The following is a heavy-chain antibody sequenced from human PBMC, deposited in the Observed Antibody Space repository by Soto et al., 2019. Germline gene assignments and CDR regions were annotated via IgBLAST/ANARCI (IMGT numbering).Heavy chain of an antibody. CDR2: IYTSGST. J-gene: IGHJ6*02. CDR1: GGSISSYY. Sequence: SETLSLTCTVSGGSISSYYWSWIRQPAGKGLEWIVRIYTSGSTNYNPSLKSRVTMSVDTSKNQFSLKLSSLRSEDTAVYYCASAPERFLEWSSQIYYYYYGMDVWGQGTTVTVSS. D-gene: IGHD3-3*01. V-gene: IGHV4-4*07. CDR3: ASAPERFLEWSSQIYYYYYGMDV.